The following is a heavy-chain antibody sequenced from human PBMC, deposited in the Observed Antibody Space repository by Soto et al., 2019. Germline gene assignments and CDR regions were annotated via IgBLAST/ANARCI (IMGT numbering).Heavy chain of an antibody. Sequence: SETLSLTCTVSGGSISSYYWSWIRQPPGKGLEWIGYIYCSGSTNYNPSLKSRVTISVDTSKNQFSLKLSSVTAADTAVYYCARGRALRTVGGVIARPRLSYWGQGTLVTVAS. V-gene: IGHV4-59*12. D-gene: IGHD3-16*02. CDR1: GGSISSYY. CDR3: ARGRALRTVGGVIARPRLSY. J-gene: IGHJ4*02. CDR2: IYCSGST.